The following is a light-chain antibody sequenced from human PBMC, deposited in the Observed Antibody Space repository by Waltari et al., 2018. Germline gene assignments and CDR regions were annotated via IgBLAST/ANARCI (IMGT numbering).Light chain of an antibody. CDR2: DDS. J-gene: IGLJ3*02. CDR1: YIGIKS. Sequence: SYVLTQPPSVSVAPGQTARIRCVGNYIGIKSLHWYHMRAGLAPGLVVYDDSDRPSGIPERFAGSKSGDTATLIISRVEAGDEADYYCQMWDSSPYWLFGGGTKLTVL. V-gene: IGLV3-21*02. CDR3: QMWDSSPYWL.